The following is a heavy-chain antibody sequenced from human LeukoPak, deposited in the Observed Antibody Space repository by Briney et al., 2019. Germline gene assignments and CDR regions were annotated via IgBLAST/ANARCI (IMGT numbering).Heavy chain of an antibody. CDR2: IYYSGST. CDR1: GGSISSYY. Sequence: SETLSLTCTVSGGSISSYYWSWIRQPPGKGLEWIGYIYYSGSTNYNPSLKSRVTISVDTSKNQFSLKLSSVTAADTAVYYCARGPDPYCGGDCYPHYWGQGTLVTVSS. CDR3: ARGPDPYCGGDCYPHY. V-gene: IGHV4-59*01. J-gene: IGHJ4*02. D-gene: IGHD2-21*02.